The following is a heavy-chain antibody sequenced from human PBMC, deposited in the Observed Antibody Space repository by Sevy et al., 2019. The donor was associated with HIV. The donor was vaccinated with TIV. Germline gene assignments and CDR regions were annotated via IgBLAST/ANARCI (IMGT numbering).Heavy chain of an antibody. CDR1: GASISSHY. J-gene: IGHJ4*02. CDR2: IYYSGST. D-gene: IGHD3-22*01. Sequence: SETLSLTCTVSGASISSHYWSWIRQPPGKGLEWIGYIYYSGSTNYNPSLKSRVTMSVDTSKNQFSLKLRSVTAADTALYYCARKYDSSGYFDCWGQGTLVTVSS. CDR3: ARKYDSSGYFDC. V-gene: IGHV4-59*11.